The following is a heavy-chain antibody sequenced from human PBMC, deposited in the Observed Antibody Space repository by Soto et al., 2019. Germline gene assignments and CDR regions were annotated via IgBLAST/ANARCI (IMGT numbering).Heavy chain of an antibody. CDR2: LKSKADGGAT. Sequence: GGSLRLSCAASGFNFSSAWMSWVRQAPGRGLEWVGRLKSKADGGATDYAAPVKGRFTISRDDSKNILSLQMNSLRVEDTAVYYCVRGELRPRFDYWGQGTLVTVSS. J-gene: IGHJ4*02. V-gene: IGHV3-15*01. CDR1: GFNFSSAW. D-gene: IGHD1-7*01. CDR3: VRGELRPRFDY.